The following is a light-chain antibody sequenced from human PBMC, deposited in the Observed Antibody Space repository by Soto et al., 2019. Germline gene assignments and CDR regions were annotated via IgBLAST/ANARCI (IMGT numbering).Light chain of an antibody. J-gene: IGKJ1*01. V-gene: IGKV3-15*01. Sequence: EIVMTQSPATLSVSPGERATLSCRASQSVSSNLAWYQQKPGQAPRLLIYGASTRAPGIPARFSGSGSGTELTLPISSLQSEDFAVYHCQQYNNWPVWTFGQGTKVEI. CDR2: GAS. CDR1: QSVSSN. CDR3: QQYNNWPVWT.